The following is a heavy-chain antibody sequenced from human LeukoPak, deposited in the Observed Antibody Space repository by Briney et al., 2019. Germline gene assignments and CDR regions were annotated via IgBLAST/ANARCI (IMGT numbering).Heavy chain of an antibody. CDR1: GFTFSNYG. J-gene: IGHJ5*02. D-gene: IGHD3-22*01. CDR3: ARDSSPWYYYDRSGSNGFDP. Sequence: QPGGSLRLSCAASGFTFSNYGMHWVRQAPGKGLEWVAVISYDGSIKHFADSVKGRFTISRDNSKNTLYLQMNSLRAADTAVYYCARDSSPWYYYDRSGSNGFDPWGQGTLVTVS. CDR2: ISYDGSIK. V-gene: IGHV3-30*19.